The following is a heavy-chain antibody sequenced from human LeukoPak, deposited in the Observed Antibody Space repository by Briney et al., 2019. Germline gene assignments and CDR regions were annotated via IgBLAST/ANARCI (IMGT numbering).Heavy chain of an antibody. D-gene: IGHD4-11*01. CDR3: ARGLPPVMKYYFDY. CDR1: GFTFSSFA. V-gene: IGHV3-23*05. J-gene: IGHJ4*02. CDR2: VSYTRIAT. Sequence: GGSLRLSCAASGFTFSSFALSWVRQAPGKGLEWVSGVSYTRIATYYADSVKGRFTISRDDSQNILYLQMNSLRAEDTAMYYCARGLPPVMKYYFDYWGQGTLVTVSS.